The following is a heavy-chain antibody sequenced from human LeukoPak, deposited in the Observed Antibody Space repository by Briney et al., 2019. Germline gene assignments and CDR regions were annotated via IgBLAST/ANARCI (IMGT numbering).Heavy chain of an antibody. D-gene: IGHD2-15*01. CDR1: GFTFSSYA. CDR3: AKVGGYCSGGSCYSAAELDY. CDR2: ISGSGGGT. V-gene: IGHV3-23*01. J-gene: IGHJ4*02. Sequence: GGSLRLSCAASGFTFSSYAMSWVRQAPGKGLEWVSAISGSGGGTYYADSVKGRFTISRDNSKNTLYLQMNSLRAEDTAVYYCAKVGGYCSGGSCYSAAELDYWGQGTLVTVSS.